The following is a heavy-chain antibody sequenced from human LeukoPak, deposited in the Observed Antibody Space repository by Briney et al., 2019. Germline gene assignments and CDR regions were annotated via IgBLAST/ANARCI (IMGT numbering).Heavy chain of an antibody. J-gene: IGHJ4*02. V-gene: IGHV3-53*01. CDR2: IYSGGST. D-gene: IGHD5-12*01. CDR1: GFTVSSNY. Sequence: GGSLRLSCAASGFTVSSNYMSWVRQAPGKGLEWVSVIYSGGSTYYADSVKGRFTISRDNSKNTLYLQMNSLRAEDTAVYYCARELYSGYGGLFDYWGQGTLVTVSS. CDR3: ARELYSGYGGLFDY.